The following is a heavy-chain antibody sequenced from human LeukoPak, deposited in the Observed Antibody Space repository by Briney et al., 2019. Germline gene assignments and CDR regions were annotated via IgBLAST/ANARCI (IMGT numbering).Heavy chain of an antibody. CDR3: ARVSTNDAFDI. J-gene: IGHJ3*02. D-gene: IGHD6-13*01. CDR1: GGSISSYY. CDR2: IYYSGST. Sequence: SETLSLTCAVSGGSISSYYWSWIRQPPGKGLEWIGYIYYSGSTNYNPSLKSRVIISVDTSKNQFSLKLSSVTAADTAVYFCARVSTNDAFDIWGQGTMVTVSS. V-gene: IGHV4-59*01.